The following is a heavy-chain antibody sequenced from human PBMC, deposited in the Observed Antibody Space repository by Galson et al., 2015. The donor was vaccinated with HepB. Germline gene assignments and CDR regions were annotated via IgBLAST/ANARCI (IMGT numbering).Heavy chain of an antibody. CDR2: ISYDGSNK. CDR1: GFTFSTSG. Sequence: SLRLSGAASGFTFSTSGMNWVRQAPVTALVWVSLISYDGSNKSYADSVKGRFTISRDNSKNTLYLEMNSLRPEDTAVYYCAKDGVGALAGYWGQGTLVTVSS. V-gene: IGHV3-30*18. J-gene: IGHJ4*02. CDR3: AKDGVGALAGY. D-gene: IGHD1-26*01.